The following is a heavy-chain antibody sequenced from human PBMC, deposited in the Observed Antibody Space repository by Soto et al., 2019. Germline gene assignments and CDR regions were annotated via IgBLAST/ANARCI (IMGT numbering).Heavy chain of an antibody. CDR1: DGSFTGFH. CDR3: ARGVPFGHYSMDV. D-gene: IGHD3-3*01. J-gene: IGHJ6*02. CDR2: IKHSGST. Sequence: SETLSLTCAVYDGSFTGFHWTWIRRPPGKGLEWIGEIKHSGSTNYNPSLTRRVTISVDTSKNQFALKLNSVTAADTAVYYCARGVPFGHYSMDVWGQGTTVTVS. V-gene: IGHV4-34*01.